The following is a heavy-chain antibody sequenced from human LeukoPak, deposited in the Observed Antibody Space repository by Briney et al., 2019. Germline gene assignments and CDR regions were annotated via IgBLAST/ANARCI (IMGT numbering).Heavy chain of an antibody. CDR1: GGSISSYY. Sequence: SETLSLTCAVSGGSISSYYWSWIRQPPGKGLEWTGYASYSGSTNYNPSLKSRVTISVDTSKNQFSLKLSSVTAADTAVYYCARATTVTTRFDPWGQGTLVTVSS. J-gene: IGHJ5*02. CDR3: ARATTVTTRFDP. V-gene: IGHV4-59*01. CDR2: ASYSGST. D-gene: IGHD4-17*01.